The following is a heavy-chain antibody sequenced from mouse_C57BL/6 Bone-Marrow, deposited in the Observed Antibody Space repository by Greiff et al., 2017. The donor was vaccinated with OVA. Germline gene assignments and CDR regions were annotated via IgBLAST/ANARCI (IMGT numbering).Heavy chain of an antibody. Sequence: QVHVKQSGAELVRPGSSVKLSCKASGYTFTSYWMHWVKQRPIQGLEWIGNIDPSDSETHYNQKFKDKATLTVDKSSSTAYMQLSSLTSEDSAVYYCARTSYDYFDYWGQGTTLTVSS. CDR1: GYTFTSYW. D-gene: IGHD1-1*01. CDR3: ARTSYDYFDY. V-gene: IGHV1-52*01. J-gene: IGHJ2*01. CDR2: IDPSDSET.